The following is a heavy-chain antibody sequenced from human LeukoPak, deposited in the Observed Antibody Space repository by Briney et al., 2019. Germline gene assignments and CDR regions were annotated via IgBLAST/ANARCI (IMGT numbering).Heavy chain of an antibody. CDR3: ARGYCSGGSCAYFGY. CDR2: IGTAGDT. J-gene: IGHJ4*02. CDR1: GFTFSSYD. D-gene: IGHD2-15*01. V-gene: IGHV3-13*01. Sequence: GGSLRLSCAASGFTFSSYDKHWVRQATGKGLEWVSAIGTAGDTYYPGSVKGRFTISRENAKNSLYLQMNSLRAGDTAVYHCARGYCSGGSCAYFGYWGQGTLVTVSS.